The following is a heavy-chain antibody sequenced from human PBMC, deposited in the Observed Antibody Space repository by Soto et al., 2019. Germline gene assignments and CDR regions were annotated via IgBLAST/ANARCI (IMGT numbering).Heavy chain of an antibody. V-gene: IGHV3-72*01. J-gene: IGHJ3*02. CDR1: GFTLSGYY. CDR2: SRSKAYSYTT. D-gene: IGHD3-10*01. Sequence: EVQLVESGGGLVQPGGSLRLSCAASGFTLSGYYMDWVRQAPGKGLEWVGRSRSKAYSYTTQYAASVEGRLTISSDESKNSVFLQMNSLKTEDTAVYYCVRDLGRGIWGQGTMVTVSS. CDR3: VRDLGRGI.